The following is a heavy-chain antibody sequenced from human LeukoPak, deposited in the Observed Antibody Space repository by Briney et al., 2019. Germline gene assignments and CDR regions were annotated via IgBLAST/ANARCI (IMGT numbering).Heavy chain of an antibody. Sequence: GGSLRLSCAASGFTFSSYAMSWVRQAPGKGLEWVSAISGSGGSTYYADSVKGRFTISRDNSKNTLYLQMNSLRAEDTAVYYCAEDIGGSWTNWFDPWGQGTLVTVSS. CDR1: GFTFSSYA. J-gene: IGHJ5*02. CDR3: AEDIGGSWTNWFDP. V-gene: IGHV3-23*01. CDR2: ISGSGGST. D-gene: IGHD6-13*01.